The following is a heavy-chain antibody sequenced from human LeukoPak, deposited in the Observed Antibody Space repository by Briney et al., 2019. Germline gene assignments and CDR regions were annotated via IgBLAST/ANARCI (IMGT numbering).Heavy chain of an antibody. CDR3: ASGNAPMAYDC. CDR2: IYSGGST. J-gene: IGHJ4*02. V-gene: IGHV3-53*01. Sequence: GGSLRLSCAASGFTVSSNYMNWVRQAPGKGLEWVSVIYSGGSTYYADSVKGRFTISRDNSKNTLYLQMNSLRAEDTAVYYCASGNAPMAYDCWRRGTLVTVSS. CDR1: GFTVSSNY. D-gene: IGHD3-10*01.